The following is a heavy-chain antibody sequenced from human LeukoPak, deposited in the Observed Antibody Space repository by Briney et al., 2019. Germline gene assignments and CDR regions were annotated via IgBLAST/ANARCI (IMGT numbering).Heavy chain of an antibody. Sequence: GASVKVSCKVSGYTLTELSMHWVRQAPGKGFEWMGGFDPEDGETIYAQKFQGRVTMTEDTSTDTAYMELSSLRSEDTAVYYCATGGNPAHPVYYFDYWGQGTLVTVSS. D-gene: IGHD1-14*01. CDR3: ATGGNPAHPVYYFDY. V-gene: IGHV1-24*01. CDR2: FDPEDGET. CDR1: GYTLTELS. J-gene: IGHJ4*02.